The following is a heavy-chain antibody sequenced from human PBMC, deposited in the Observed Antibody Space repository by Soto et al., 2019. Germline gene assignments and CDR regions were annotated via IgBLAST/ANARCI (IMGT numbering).Heavy chain of an antibody. V-gene: IGHV4-59*01. D-gene: IGHD3-3*01. J-gene: IGHJ6*03. CDR1: GGSISSYY. Sequence: PSETLSLTCTVSGGSISSYYWSWIRQPPGKGLEWIGYIYYSGSTNYNPSLKSRVTISVDTSKNQFSLKLSSVTAADTAVYYCARVVPPSITIFGVDKYYYYYYMDVWGKGTTVTVSS. CDR2: IYYSGST. CDR3: ARVVPPSITIFGVDKYYYYYYMDV.